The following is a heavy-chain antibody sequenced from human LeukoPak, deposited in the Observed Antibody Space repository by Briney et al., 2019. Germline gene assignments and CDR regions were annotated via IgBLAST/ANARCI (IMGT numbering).Heavy chain of an antibody. J-gene: IGHJ4*02. CDR2: ISSSADKT. D-gene: IGHD6-6*01. V-gene: IGHV3-23*01. CDR3: AKTASSSGE. Sequence: EGSLRLSCAASGFTFGTTGMSWVRQAPGKGLEWVSGISSSADKTYYTDSVRGRFSVFRDNSRNTLYLQMNNLRVEDTALYYCAKTASSSGEWGQGTLVTVSS. CDR1: GFTFGTTG.